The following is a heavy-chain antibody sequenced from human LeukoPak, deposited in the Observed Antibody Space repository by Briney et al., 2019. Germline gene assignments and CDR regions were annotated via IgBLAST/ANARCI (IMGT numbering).Heavy chain of an antibody. CDR1: GFTVSSNS. D-gene: IGHD3-10*01. Sequence: PGGSLRLSCTVSGFTVSSNSMSWVRQAPGKGLEWVSFIYSDNIHYSDSVKGRFTISRDNSKNTLYLQMNSLRAEDTAVYYCARRWLRGFDYWGQGTLVTVSS. CDR3: ARRWLRGFDY. CDR2: IYSDNI. V-gene: IGHV3-53*01. J-gene: IGHJ4*02.